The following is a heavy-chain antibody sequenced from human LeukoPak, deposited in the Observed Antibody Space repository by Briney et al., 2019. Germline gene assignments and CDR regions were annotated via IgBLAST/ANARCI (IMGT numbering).Heavy chain of an antibody. CDR3: ASLRSGSGTFYNDY. CDR2: VSYDGSDK. J-gene: IGHJ4*02. D-gene: IGHD3-10*01. CDR1: GFTFRNYG. Sequence: GGSLRLSCAASGFTFRNYGMQWVRQAPGKGLEWVTLVSYDGSDKYYADSVKGRFSISRDNSKNTLYLQMNSLRAEDTAVYYCASLRSGSGTFYNDYWGQGGLVTVSS. V-gene: IGHV3-30*03.